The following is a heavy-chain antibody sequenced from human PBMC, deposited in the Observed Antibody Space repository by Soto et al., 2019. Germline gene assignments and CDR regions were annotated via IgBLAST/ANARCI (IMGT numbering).Heavy chain of an antibody. D-gene: IGHD2-15*01. J-gene: IGHJ3*02. CDR3: TAYRVQGGFDI. CDR2: IISKIDGGTA. V-gene: IGHV3-15*01. Sequence: NPVGSLRLSCVVSGFSVSDAWMSWVRQAPGKGLEWVARIISKIDGGTADYTTPVKGKFITSRDESQNTLYLQMNSLKIEDTATYFCTAYRVQGGFDIWGQGTLVTVSS. CDR1: GFSVSDAW.